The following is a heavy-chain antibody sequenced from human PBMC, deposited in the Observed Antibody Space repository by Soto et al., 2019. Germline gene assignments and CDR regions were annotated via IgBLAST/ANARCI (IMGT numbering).Heavy chain of an antibody. CDR1: GFTVSSHY. Sequence: EVQLVESGGGLGQPGGSLRLSCAASGFTVSSHYMSWVRQAPGKGLEWVSVIYSGGITYYADSVKGRFTISRDNSKNTLYLQMTSLRAEDTAVYYCARVDVWGYWYFDLWGRGTLVTVSS. V-gene: IGHV3-66*01. CDR3: ARVDVWGYWYFDL. J-gene: IGHJ2*01. CDR2: IYSGGIT. D-gene: IGHD1-26*01.